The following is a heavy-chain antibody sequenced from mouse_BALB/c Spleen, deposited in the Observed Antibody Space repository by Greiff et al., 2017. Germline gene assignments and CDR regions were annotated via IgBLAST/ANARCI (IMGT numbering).Heavy chain of an antibody. CDR2: IDPANGNT. Sequence: VQLQQSGAELVKPGASVKLSCTASGFNIKDTYMHWAKQRPEQGLEWIGRIDPANGNTKYDPKFQGKATITADTSSNTAYLQLSSLTSEDTAVYYCARVYYDYVGAMDYWGQGTSVTVSS. CDR1: GFNIKDTY. V-gene: IGHV14-3*02. J-gene: IGHJ4*01. CDR3: ARVYYDYVGAMDY. D-gene: IGHD2-4*01.